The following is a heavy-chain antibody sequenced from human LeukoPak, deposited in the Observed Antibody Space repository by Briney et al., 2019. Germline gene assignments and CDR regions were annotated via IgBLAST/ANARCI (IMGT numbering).Heavy chain of an antibody. Sequence: GGSLRLSCAASGFTFSSYAMSWVRQAPGKGLEWVSAISGSGGSTYYADSVKGRFTISRDNSKNTLYLQMNSLRAEDTAVYYCATDAHSSGWYKLEYRYFDYWGQGTLVTVSS. V-gene: IGHV3-23*01. CDR3: ATDAHSSGWYKLEYRYFDY. CDR1: GFTFSSYA. D-gene: IGHD6-19*01. CDR2: ISGSGGST. J-gene: IGHJ4*02.